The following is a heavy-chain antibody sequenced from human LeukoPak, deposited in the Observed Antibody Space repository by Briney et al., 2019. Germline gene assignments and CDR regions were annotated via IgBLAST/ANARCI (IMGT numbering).Heavy chain of an antibody. CDR2: IIPILGIA. J-gene: IGHJ4*02. CDR3: ARDAIAAAVFYY. Sequence: GASVKVSCKASGGTFSSYAISWVRQAPGQGLEWMGRIIPILGIANYAQKFQGRVTITADKSTSTAYMELSSLRSEDTAVYYCARDAIAAAVFYYWGQGTLVTVSS. D-gene: IGHD6-13*01. V-gene: IGHV1-69*04. CDR1: GGTFSSYA.